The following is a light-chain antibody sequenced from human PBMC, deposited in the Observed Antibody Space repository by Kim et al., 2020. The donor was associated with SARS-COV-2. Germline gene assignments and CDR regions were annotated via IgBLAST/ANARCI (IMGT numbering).Light chain of an antibody. CDR1: SGHSSYA. V-gene: IGLV4-69*01. CDR3: CSYVGSRIFAV. J-gene: IGLJ2*01. Sequence: VKLTCTLSSGHSSYAIAWHQQQPEKGPRYLMKLNSDGSHSKGDGIPDRFSVSSSGAERYLTISSLQSEDEADYYCCSYVGSRIFAVFGGGTQLTVL. CDR2: LNSDGSH.